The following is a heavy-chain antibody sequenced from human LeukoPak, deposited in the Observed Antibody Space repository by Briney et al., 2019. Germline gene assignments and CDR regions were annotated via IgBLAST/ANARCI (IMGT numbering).Heavy chain of an antibody. Sequence: SETLSLTCSVPGASISNYYWSWIRQPAGKGLEWIGRIHTSGSTTYNPSLKSRVTMSVDTSGNQISLKVNSVTAADTALYYCARESDSGDYLDYWGQGTLVTASS. V-gene: IGHV4-4*07. CDR3: ARESDSGDYLDY. CDR2: IHTSGST. D-gene: IGHD2-21*01. J-gene: IGHJ4*02. CDR1: GASISNYY.